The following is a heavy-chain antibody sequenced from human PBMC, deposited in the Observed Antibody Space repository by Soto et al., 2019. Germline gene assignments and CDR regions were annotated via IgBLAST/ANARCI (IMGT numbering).Heavy chain of an antibody. V-gene: IGHV4-34*01. CDR3: ARRGIVRGYDLAYRV. Sequence: SETLSLTCAVYGGSFSGYYWSWIRQPPGKGLEWIGEINHSGSTNYNPSLKSRVTISVDTPKNQFSLKLSSVTAADTAVYYCARRGIVRGYDLAYRVWGQGTLVTVSS. D-gene: IGHD5-12*01. CDR2: INHSGST. CDR1: GGSFSGYY. J-gene: IGHJ4*02.